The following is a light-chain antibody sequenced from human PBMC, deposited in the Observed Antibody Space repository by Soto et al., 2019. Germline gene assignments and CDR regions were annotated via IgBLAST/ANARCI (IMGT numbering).Light chain of an antibody. CDR2: SNN. CDR3: AAWDASMKGVL. CDR1: TSNIGSNT. Sequence: QSVLTQSPSASGTPGQRVTISCSGSTSNIGSNTVNWYQRLPGRAPKLLMHSNNQRPSGVPDRFSGSKSGTSATLAISGLQSEDEADYYCAAWDASMKGVLFGGGTKLTVL. J-gene: IGLJ2*01. V-gene: IGLV1-44*01.